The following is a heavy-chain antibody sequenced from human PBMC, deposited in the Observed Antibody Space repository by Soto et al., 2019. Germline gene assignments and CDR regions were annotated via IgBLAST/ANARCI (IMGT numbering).Heavy chain of an antibody. J-gene: IGHJ4*02. CDR1: GGTFSSYA. Sequence: QVQLVQSGAEVKKPGSSVKVSCKASGGTFSSYAISWVRQAPGQGLEWMGGIIPIFGTANYAQKFQGRVTITADESTSTAYMELSSLRSEDTVVYYCASRGQSYYGFWGFDYWGQGTLVTVSS. V-gene: IGHV1-69*12. D-gene: IGHD3-10*01. CDR3: ASRGQSYYGFWGFDY. CDR2: IIPIFGTA.